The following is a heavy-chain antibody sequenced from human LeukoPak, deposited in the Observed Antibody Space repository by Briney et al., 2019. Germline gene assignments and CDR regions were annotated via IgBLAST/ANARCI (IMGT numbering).Heavy chain of an antibody. J-gene: IGHJ5*02. D-gene: IGHD5-18*01. V-gene: IGHV3-21*01. CDR2: ISSSSSYI. CDR3: AREVGVVDTAMAEWDWFDP. Sequence: GGSLRLSCAASGFTFSSYSMNWVRQAPGKGLEWVSSISSSSSYIYYADSVKGRFTISRDNAKNSLYLQMNSLRAGDTAVYYCAREVGVVDTAMAEWDWFDPWGQGTLVTVSS. CDR1: GFTFSSYS.